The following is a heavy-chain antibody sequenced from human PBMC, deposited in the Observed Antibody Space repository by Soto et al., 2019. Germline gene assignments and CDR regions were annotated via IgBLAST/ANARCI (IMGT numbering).Heavy chain of an antibody. CDR3: ARLGTYYDFWSGPYYYCYYGMDV. CDR1: GGSISSSSYY. Sequence: PSETLSLTCTVSGGSISSSSYYWGWIRQPPGKGLEWIGSIYYSGSTYYNPSLKSRVTISVDTSKNQFSLKLSSVTAADTAVYYCARLGTYYDFWSGPYYYCYYGMDVWGQGTTVTVSS. CDR2: IYYSGST. D-gene: IGHD3-3*01. J-gene: IGHJ6*02. V-gene: IGHV4-39*01.